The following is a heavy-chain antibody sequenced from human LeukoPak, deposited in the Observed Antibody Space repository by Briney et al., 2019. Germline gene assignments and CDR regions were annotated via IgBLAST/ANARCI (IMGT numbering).Heavy chain of an antibody. D-gene: IGHD3-9*01. V-gene: IGHV4-59*01. Sequence: SETLSLTCSVSGGSINNYFWSWIRQPPGKGLEWIGYIYYSGSNSYNPSLKSRVTISVDTSRNQFSLRLSSVTAADTAVYYCAREGLYDVLTGYYHSWLDPWGQGTLVTVSS. CDR3: AREGLYDVLTGYYHSWLDP. J-gene: IGHJ5*02. CDR2: IYYSGSN. CDR1: GGSINNYF.